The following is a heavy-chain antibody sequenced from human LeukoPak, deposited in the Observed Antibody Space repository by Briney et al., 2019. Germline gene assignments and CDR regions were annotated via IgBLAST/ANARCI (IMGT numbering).Heavy chain of an antibody. J-gene: IGHJ4*02. CDR1: GGSISSSNW. Sequence: TSETLSPTCAVSGGSISSSNWWSWVRQPPGKGLEWIGEIYHSGSANYNPSLKSRVTISVDKSKNQFSLKLSSVTAADTAVYYCARYYCSGGSCYYDYWGQGTLVTVSS. CDR3: ARYYCSGGSCYYDY. CDR2: IYHSGSA. V-gene: IGHV4-4*02. D-gene: IGHD2-15*01.